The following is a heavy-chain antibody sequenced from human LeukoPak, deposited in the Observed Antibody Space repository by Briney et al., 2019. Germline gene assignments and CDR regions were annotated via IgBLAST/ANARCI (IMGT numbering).Heavy chain of an antibody. CDR3: AKTAMRDNSGYYFDY. V-gene: IGHV3-23*01. J-gene: IGHJ4*02. Sequence: GGSLTLSCAASGFTFSSYAMSWVRQPPGKGLEWVSAINGSGGSTYYADSVKGRFTISRGNSKNTLYLQMNSLRADDTAVYYCAKTAMRDNSGYYFDYWGQGTLVTVSS. CDR1: GFTFSSYA. CDR2: INGSGGST. D-gene: IGHD3-22*01.